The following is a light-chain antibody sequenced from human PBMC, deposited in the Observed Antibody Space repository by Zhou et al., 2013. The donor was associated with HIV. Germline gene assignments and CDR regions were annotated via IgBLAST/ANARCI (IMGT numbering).Light chain of an antibody. CDR1: QSVSSSY. CDR3: QQYGSSFTWT. J-gene: IGKJ1*01. V-gene: IGKV3-20*01. Sequence: EIVLTQSPGTLSLSPGERATLSCRASQSVSSSYLAWYQQKPGQAPRLLIYGASSRVTGIPDRFSGSGSGTDFTLTISRLEPEDFAVYYCQQYGSSFTWTFGQGTKVEIK. CDR2: GAS.